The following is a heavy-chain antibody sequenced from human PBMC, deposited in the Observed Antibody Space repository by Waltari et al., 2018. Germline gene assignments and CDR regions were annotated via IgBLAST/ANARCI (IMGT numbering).Heavy chain of an antibody. D-gene: IGHD5-12*01. CDR2: IYSGGST. CDR3: AKESGVAQAYYFDY. Sequence: EVQLLESGGGLVQPGGSLILSCAASGFTFSSYAMSWVRQAPGKGLEWVSVIYSGGSTYYADSVKGRFTISRDNSKNTLYLQMNSLRAEDTAVYYCAKESGVAQAYYFDYWGQGTLVTVSS. V-gene: IGHV3-23*03. CDR1: GFTFSSYA. J-gene: IGHJ4*02.